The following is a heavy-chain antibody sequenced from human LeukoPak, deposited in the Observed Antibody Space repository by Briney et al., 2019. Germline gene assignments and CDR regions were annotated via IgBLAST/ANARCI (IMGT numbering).Heavy chain of an antibody. CDR1: GCSISSGYY. CDR3: ARLYGNYQNYFDY. D-gene: IGHD1-7*01. J-gene: IGHJ4*02. CDR2: MYHIGST. Sequence: SETLSLTCTVSGCSISSGYYWGWIRQPPGKGLEWIASMYHIGSTYYNPSLKSRVTISIDTSKNQFSLKLRSVTAADTAVYYCARLYGNYQNYFDYWGQGTLVTVSS. V-gene: IGHV4-38-2*02.